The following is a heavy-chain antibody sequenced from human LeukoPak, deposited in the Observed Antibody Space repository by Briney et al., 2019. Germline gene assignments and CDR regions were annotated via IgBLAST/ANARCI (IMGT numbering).Heavy chain of an antibody. D-gene: IGHD1-26*01. V-gene: IGHV4-61*01. CDR2: IYYSGST. Sequence: TASETLSLTCTVSGGSISSSSYYWSWIRQPPGKGLEWIGYIYYSGSTNYNPSLKSRVTISVDTSKNQFSLKLSSVTAADTAVYYCARGYSGSYGRFDYWGQGTLVTVSS. CDR3: ARGYSGSYGRFDY. J-gene: IGHJ4*02. CDR1: GGSISSSSYY.